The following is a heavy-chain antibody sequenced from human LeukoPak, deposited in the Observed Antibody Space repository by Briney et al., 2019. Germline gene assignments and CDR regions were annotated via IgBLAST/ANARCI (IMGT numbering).Heavy chain of an antibody. CDR2: ISDNGKAK. Sequence: GGSLRLSCAASGFTFSNYEMNGVGQTPGKGREWVSFISDNGKAKSYGDSVRGRLIISRDNDKTSLFLQMSSLRVEDTAVYYCARARIAAPLLDYWGQGTLVTVSS. V-gene: IGHV3-48*03. CDR3: ARARIAAPLLDY. D-gene: IGHD6-13*01. CDR1: GFTFSNYE. J-gene: IGHJ4*02.